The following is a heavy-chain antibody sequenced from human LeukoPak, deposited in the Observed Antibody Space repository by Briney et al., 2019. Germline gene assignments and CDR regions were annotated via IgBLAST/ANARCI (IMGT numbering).Heavy chain of an antibody. D-gene: IGHD5-18*01. J-gene: IGHJ3*02. CDR3: AREDQRGYSYGYYAFDI. CDR2: IIPIFGTA. V-gene: IGHV1-69*13. Sequence: SVKVSCKASGYTFTRYGISWVRQAPGQGLEWMGWIIPIFGTANYAQKFQGRVTITADESTSTAYMELSSLRSEDTAVYHCAREDQRGYSYGYYAFDIWGQGTMVTVSS. CDR1: GYTFTRYG.